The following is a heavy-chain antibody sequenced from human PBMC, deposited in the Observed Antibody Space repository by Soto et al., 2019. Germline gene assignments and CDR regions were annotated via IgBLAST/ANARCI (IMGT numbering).Heavy chain of an antibody. D-gene: IGHD2-2*01. V-gene: IGHV3-23*01. CDR3: AKESTSGTTLDY. J-gene: IGHJ4*02. CDR1: GLTFSSCV. CDR2: ITGSGVST. Sequence: PGGSLRLSXAASGLTFSSCVMTWVRQAPGKGLEWVSAITGSGVSTYYADSVKGRFTISRDNSRNTLYLQMNSLRAEDTAVFYCAKESTSGTTLDYWGQGTLVTVSS.